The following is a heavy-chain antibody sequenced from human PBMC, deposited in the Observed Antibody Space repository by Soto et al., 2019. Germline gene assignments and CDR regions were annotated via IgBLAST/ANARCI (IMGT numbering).Heavy chain of an antibody. V-gene: IGHV3-23*01. Sequence: GGSLRLSCAASGFSFSNYAMSWVRQAPGKGLEWVSGISGGGSTTSYADSVKGRFTISYDNSKNTLYLQMKSLRAEDTAVYYCAKDLGFRAVPLDYWGQGGLVTVSS. D-gene: IGHD6-19*01. CDR1: GFSFSNYA. J-gene: IGHJ4*02. CDR2: ISGGGSTT. CDR3: AKDLGFRAVPLDY.